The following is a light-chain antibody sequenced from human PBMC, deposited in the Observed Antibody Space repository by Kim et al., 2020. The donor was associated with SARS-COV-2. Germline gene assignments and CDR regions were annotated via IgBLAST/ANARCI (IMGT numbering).Light chain of an antibody. Sequence: GQRVTISCSGSTSNIGTNPVNWYHQLPGTAPKLLIYNNNQRPSGVPDRFSGSRSGTSASLAISGLHSEDEADYYCAAWDDSLNGKVFGTGTKVTVL. J-gene: IGLJ1*01. V-gene: IGLV1-44*01. CDR2: NNN. CDR3: AAWDDSLNGKV. CDR1: TSNIGTNP.